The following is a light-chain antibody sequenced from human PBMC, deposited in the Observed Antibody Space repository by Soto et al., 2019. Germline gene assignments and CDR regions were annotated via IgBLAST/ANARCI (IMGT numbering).Light chain of an antibody. CDR3: QQYNSYLFT. CDR1: QDINSW. CDR2: DAA. J-gene: IGKJ3*01. Sequence: DMQMTQSPSTLSASVGDRVTITCRASQDINSWLAWYQQKPGKAPKLLIYDAASFESGVPSRFSGSGSGTEFTLTISSLQPDDFATYYCQQYNSYLFTFGPGTKVDIK. V-gene: IGKV1-5*01.